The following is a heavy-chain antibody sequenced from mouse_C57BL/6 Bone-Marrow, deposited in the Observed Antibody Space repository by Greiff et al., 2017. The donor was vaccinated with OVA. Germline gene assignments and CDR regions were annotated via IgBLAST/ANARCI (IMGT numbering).Heavy chain of an antibody. CDR2: FHPYNDDT. CDR3: ARCSSYPYWYFDV. J-gene: IGHJ1*03. CDR1: GYTFTTYP. D-gene: IGHD1-1*01. V-gene: IGHV1-47*01. Sequence: VKLVESGAELVKPGASVKMSCKASGYTFTTYPIEWMKQNHGKSLEWIGNFHPYNDDTKYNEKFKGKATLTVEKSSSTVYLELSRLTSDDSAVYDCARCSSYPYWYFDVWGTGTTVTVSS.